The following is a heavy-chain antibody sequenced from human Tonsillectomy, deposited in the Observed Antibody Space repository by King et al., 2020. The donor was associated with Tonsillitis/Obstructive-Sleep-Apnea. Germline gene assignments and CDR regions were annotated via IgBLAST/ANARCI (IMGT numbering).Heavy chain of an antibody. V-gene: IGHV3-21*01. Sequence: VQLVESGGGLVKPGGSLRLSCAASGFTFSTYSMNWVRQAPGKGLEWVSFISSNSNYIYYADSVKGRFTISRDNAKNSLYLQMNSLRAEDTAVYYCARTLQGGSSSLDYWGQRTLVTVSS. CDR3: ARTLQGGSSSLDY. D-gene: IGHD6-6*01. J-gene: IGHJ4*02. CDR1: GFTFSTYS. CDR2: ISSNSNYI.